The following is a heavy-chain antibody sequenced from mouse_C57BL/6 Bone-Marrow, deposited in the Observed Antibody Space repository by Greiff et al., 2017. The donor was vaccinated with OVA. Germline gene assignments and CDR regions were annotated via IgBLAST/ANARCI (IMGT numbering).Heavy chain of an antibody. D-gene: IGHD4-1*01. J-gene: IGHJ2*01. CDR1: GYTFTSYW. CDR3: ARRGLWDLYYFDY. V-gene: IGHV1-64*01. Sequence: QVQLQQPGAELVKPGASVKLSCKASGYTFTSYWMHWVKQRPGQGLEWIGMIHPNSGSTNYNEKFKSKATLTVDKSSSTAYMQLSSLTSEDSAVYYCARRGLWDLYYFDYWGQGTTLTVSS. CDR2: IHPNSGST.